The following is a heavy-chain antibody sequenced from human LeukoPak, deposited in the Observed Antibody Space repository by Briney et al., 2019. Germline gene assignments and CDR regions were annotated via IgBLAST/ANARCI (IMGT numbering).Heavy chain of an antibody. V-gene: IGHV3-7*01. Sequence: GGSLRLSCAASGFTFSSYWMSWVRQAPGKGLELVANIKQDGSEKYYVDSVKGRFTISRDNAKNSLYLQMNSLRAEDTAVYYCATTWEEGYLDYWGQGTLVTVSS. CDR2: IKQDGSEK. J-gene: IGHJ4*02. CDR1: GFTFSSYW. D-gene: IGHD2-15*01. CDR3: ATTWEEGYLDY.